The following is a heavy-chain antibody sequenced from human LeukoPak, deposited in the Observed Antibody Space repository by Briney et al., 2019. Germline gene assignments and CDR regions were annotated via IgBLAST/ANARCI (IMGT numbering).Heavy chain of an antibody. CDR2: MNPNSGNT. V-gene: IGHV1-8*01. CDR1: GYTFTSYD. J-gene: IGHJ6*02. D-gene: IGHD4-17*01. Sequence: ASVKVSCKASGYTFTSYDINWVRQATGQGLEWMGWMNPNSGNTGCAQKFQGRVTMTRNTSISTAYMELSSLRSEDTAVYYCARGPTTVTIKFYYYYGMDVWGQGTTVTVSS. CDR3: ARGPTTVTIKFYYYYGMDV.